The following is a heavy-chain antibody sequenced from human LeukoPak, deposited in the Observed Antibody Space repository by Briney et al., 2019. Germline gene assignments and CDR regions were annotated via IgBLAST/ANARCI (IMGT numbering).Heavy chain of an antibody. D-gene: IGHD1-7*01. CDR1: GFPLSSYA. V-gene: IGHV3-23*01. CDR3: ARAHNWKYGTFDY. J-gene: IGHJ4*02. CDR2: TSSSDLGT. Sequence: GGSLRLSCAASGFPLSSYAMSWVRQASGKGLEWVSATSSSDLGTYYADSVRGRFTISRDNAKNSLYLQMNSLRVEDTAVYYCARAHNWKYGTFDYWGQGTLVTVSS.